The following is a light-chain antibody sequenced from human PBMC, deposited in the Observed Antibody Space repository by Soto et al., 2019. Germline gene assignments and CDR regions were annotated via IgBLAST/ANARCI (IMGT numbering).Light chain of an antibody. CDR1: SSDVGSYNL. CDR2: EAI. J-gene: IGLJ2*01. CDR3: CSYAGSSTFVL. Sequence: QSALTQPASVSGSPGQSITISCTGTSSDVGSYNLVSWYQQHPGKAPKLMIYEAIKRPSGVSNRFSGSKSGNTASLTISGLQAEDEADYYCCSYAGSSTFVLFGGGPKLTVL. V-gene: IGLV2-23*01.